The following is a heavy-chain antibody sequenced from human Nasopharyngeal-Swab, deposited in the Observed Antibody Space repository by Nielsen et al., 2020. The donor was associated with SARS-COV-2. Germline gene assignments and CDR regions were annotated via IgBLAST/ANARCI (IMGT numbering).Heavy chain of an antibody. V-gene: IGHV4-34*01. Sequence: WIRQPPGKGLEWIEETRHSGSGNYKPSLNSRVSMSVDASKNQFSLKLDSVTAADTAVYYCARGGRHGCSSANRPCAIDVWGQGATVTVSS. CDR2: TRHSGSG. J-gene: IGHJ6*02. CDR3: ARGGRHGCSSANRPCAIDV. D-gene: IGHD2-2*01.